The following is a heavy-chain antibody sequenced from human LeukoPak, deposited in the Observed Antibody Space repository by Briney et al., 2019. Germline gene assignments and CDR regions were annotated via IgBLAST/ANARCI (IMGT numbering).Heavy chain of an antibody. CDR2: ISGSGGST. V-gene: IGHV3-23*01. D-gene: IGHD2-2*01. Sequence: GGSLRLSCAASGFTFSSYAMSWVRQAPGKGLEWVSAISGSGGSTYYADSVKGRFTIPRDNSKNTLYLQMNSLRAEDTAVYYCAKKGSPGYCSSTSCYFDYWGQGTLVTVSS. J-gene: IGHJ4*02. CDR1: GFTFSSYA. CDR3: AKKGSPGYCSSTSCYFDY.